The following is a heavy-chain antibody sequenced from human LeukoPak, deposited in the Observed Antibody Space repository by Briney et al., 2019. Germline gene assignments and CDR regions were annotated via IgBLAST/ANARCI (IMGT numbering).Heavy chain of an antibody. V-gene: IGHV3-21*01. CDR1: GFTFSSYS. Sequence: PGGSLRLSCAASGFTFSSYSMNWVRQAPGKGLEWVSSISSSSSYIYYADSVKGRFTISRDNAKNSLYLQMNSLRAEDTAVYYCARVVGRYCSGGSCSYFDYWGQGTLVTVSS. D-gene: IGHD2-15*01. J-gene: IGHJ4*02. CDR3: ARVVGRYCSGGSCSYFDY. CDR2: ISSSSSYI.